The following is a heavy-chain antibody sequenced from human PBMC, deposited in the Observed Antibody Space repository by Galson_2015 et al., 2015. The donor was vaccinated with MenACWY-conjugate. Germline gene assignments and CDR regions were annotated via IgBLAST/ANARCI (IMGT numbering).Heavy chain of an antibody. V-gene: IGHV1-69*04. J-gene: IGHJ4*02. D-gene: IGHD2-2*01. CDR1: GSIFNSYA. CDR3: ARIGTTDCGSTSCFDY. Sequence: SVKVSCKASGSIFNSYAISWVRQAPGQGLEWVGRIIPFLGIPTYAQKFQGRVTITATKSTTTVYMELSSLTSEDTAVYYCARIGTTDCGSTSCFDYWGQGTLVTVSS. CDR2: IIPFLGIP.